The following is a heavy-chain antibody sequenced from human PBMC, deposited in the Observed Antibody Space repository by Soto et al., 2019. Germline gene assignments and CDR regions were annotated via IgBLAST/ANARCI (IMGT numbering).Heavy chain of an antibody. V-gene: IGHV3-30-3*01. CDR3: ARQAMGARKYHYRYLYV. CDR1: GFTFSDYA. J-gene: IGHJ6*02. Sequence: PGGSLRLSCVVSGFTFSDYAMHWVRQAPGKGLEWVTLISYDESSKYFADSVQGRFSISRDNPKKELYLQMNNLRPEDTAIYYCARQAMGARKYHYRYLYVWGLGTTVTVSS. CDR2: ISYDESSK. D-gene: IGHD1-26*01.